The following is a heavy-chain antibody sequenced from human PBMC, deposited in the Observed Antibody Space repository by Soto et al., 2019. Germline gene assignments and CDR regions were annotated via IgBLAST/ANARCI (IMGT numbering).Heavy chain of an antibody. Sequence: QVQLQETGPGLVKPSQTLSLTCTVSGGSISSGGYYWSWIRQHPGKCLEGIGYINYSGSTYYNPSLKIRVTISVDTSNNQCSLKLVSVPAADTAVYYCGRDCKQGYSYGYVPYYYYGMDVWGQGTTVTVSS. V-gene: IGHV4-31*03. D-gene: IGHD5-18*01. CDR3: GRDCKQGYSYGYVPYYYYGMDV. CDR2: INYSGST. J-gene: IGHJ6*02. CDR1: GGSISSGGYY.